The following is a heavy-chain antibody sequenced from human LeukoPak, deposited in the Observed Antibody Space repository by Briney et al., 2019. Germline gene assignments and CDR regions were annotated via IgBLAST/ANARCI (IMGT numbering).Heavy chain of an antibody. CDR2: ISHDLTYQ. CDR1: GFTFSSHT. J-gene: IGHJ4*02. Sequence: GGSLRLSCAASGFTFSSHTMNWVRQAPGKGLEWVAVISHDLTYQAYADSVKGRFTISRDDSKNTLYVQMNNLRTEDTAFYYCARDVNNYFDYWGLGTLVTVSS. CDR3: ARDVNNYFDY. V-gene: IGHV3-30*04.